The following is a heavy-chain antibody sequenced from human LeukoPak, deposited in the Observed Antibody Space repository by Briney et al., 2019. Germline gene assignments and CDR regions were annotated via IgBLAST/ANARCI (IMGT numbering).Heavy chain of an antibody. D-gene: IGHD3-10*01. CDR1: GFTFSSYA. J-gene: IGHJ6*02. CDR2: ISGSGGST. V-gene: IGHV3-23*01. CDR3: AKLGLVRGVIKRHYYYGMDV. Sequence: GGSLRLSCAASGFTFSSYAMSWVRQAPGKGLEWVSAISGSGGSTYYADSVKGRFTISRDNSKNALYLQMNSLRAEDTAVYYCAKLGLVRGVIKRHYYYGMDVWGQGTTVTVSS.